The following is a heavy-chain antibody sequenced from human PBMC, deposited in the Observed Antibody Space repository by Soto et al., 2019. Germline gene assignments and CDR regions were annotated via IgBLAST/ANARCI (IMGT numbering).Heavy chain of an antibody. CDR1: GDTFSSYA. CDR3: ARSGLGYCSSTSCPRGGYSGYDLGGGYYYYYYGMDV. V-gene: IGHV1-69*13. Sequence: ASVKVSCKASGDTFSSYAISWVRQAPGQGLEWMGGIIPIFGTANYAQKFQGRVTITADESTSTAYMELSSLRSEDTAVYYCARSGLGYCSSTSCPRGGYSGYDLGGGYYYYYYGMDVWGQGTTVTVSS. D-gene: IGHD2-2*01. J-gene: IGHJ6*02. CDR2: IIPIFGTA.